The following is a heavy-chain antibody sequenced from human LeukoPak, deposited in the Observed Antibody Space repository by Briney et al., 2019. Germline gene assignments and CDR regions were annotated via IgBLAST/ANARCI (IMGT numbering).Heavy chain of an antibody. CDR1: GGSFSGYY. Sequence: SETLSLTCAVYGGSFSGYYWSWIRQPPGKGLEWIGEIYHSGSTNYNPSLKSRVTISVDTSKNQFSLKLSSVTAADTAVYYCAARTGEDTAIEPTYYFDYWGQGTLVTVSS. CDR3: AARTGEDTAIEPTYYFDY. V-gene: IGHV4-34*01. J-gene: IGHJ4*02. CDR2: IYHSGST. D-gene: IGHD5-18*01.